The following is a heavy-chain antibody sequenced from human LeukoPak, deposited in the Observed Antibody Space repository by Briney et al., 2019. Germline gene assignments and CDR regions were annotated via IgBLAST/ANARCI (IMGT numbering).Heavy chain of an antibody. V-gene: IGHV4-34*01. CDR2: INHSGST. D-gene: IGHD2-2*02. Sequence: PGGSLRLSCAASGFTFSSYWMSWIRQPPGKGLEWIGEINHSGSTNYNPSLKSRVTISVDTSKNQFSLKLSSVTAADTAVYYCARYPIVVVPAAITDAFDIWGQGTMVTVSS. J-gene: IGHJ3*02. CDR1: GFTFSSYW. CDR3: ARYPIVVVPAAITDAFDI.